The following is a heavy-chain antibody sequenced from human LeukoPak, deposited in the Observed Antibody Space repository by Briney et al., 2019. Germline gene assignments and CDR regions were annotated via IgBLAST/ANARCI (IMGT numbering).Heavy chain of an antibody. V-gene: IGHV3-21*01. CDR3: ARDPSYDILTGYFDY. D-gene: IGHD3-9*01. CDR1: GFTFSSYS. CDR2: ISSSSSYI. Sequence: GGSLRLSCAASGFTFSSYSMNWVRQAPGKGLEWVSSISSSSSYIHYAESVKGRFTISRDNAKNSLYLQMNSLRAEDTAVYYCARDPSYDILTGYFDYWGQGTLVTVSS. J-gene: IGHJ4*02.